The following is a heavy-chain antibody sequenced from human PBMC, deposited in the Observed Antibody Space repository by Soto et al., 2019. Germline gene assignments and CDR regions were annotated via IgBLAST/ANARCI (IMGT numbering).Heavy chain of an antibody. V-gene: IGHV6-1*01. Sequence: SQTLSLTCAISGGSVSRNTAAYNWIRRSPSRDLEWLGRTYYRSKWYNEYAVSVKSRITINPDTSKNQFYLQLNSVTPEDTAVYYCAREEGDLAAATQGFDYWGQGTLVTVSS. CDR1: GGSVSRNTAA. CDR3: AREEGDLAAATQGFDY. CDR2: TYYRSKWYN. J-gene: IGHJ4*02. D-gene: IGHD2-15*01.